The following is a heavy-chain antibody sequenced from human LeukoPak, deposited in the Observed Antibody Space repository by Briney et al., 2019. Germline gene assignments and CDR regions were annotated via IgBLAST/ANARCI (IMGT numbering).Heavy chain of an antibody. V-gene: IGHV4-34*01. J-gene: IGHJ4*02. CDR1: GGSFSGYY. Sequence: SETLSLTCAAYGGSFSGYYWSWIRQPPGKGLEWIGEINHSGSTNYNPSLKSRVTISVDTSKNQFSLKLSSVTAADTAVYYCARAGSGSYYNDYWGQGTLVTVSS. CDR3: ARAGSGSYYNDY. CDR2: INHSGST. D-gene: IGHD3-10*01.